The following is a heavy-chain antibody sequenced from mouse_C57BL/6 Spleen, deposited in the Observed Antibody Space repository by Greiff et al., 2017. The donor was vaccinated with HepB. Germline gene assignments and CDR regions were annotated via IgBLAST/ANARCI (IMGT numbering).Heavy chain of an antibody. Sequence: QVQLKESGAELARPGASVKLSCKASGYTFTSYGISWVKQRTGQGLEWIGEIYPRSGNTYYNEKFKGKATLTADKSSSTAYMELRSLTSEDSAVYFCARWNYSSYFDYWGQGTTLTVSS. V-gene: IGHV1-81*01. CDR1: GYTFTSYG. CDR3: ARWNYSSYFDY. D-gene: IGHD2-5*01. CDR2: IYPRSGNT. J-gene: IGHJ2*01.